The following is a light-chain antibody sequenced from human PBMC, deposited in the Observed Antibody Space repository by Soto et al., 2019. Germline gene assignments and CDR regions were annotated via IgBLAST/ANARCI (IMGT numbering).Light chain of an antibody. V-gene: IGKV3-20*01. CDR2: DAS. CDR3: QHCGISPHT. J-gene: IGKJ1*01. CDR1: QSVGSSC. Sequence: IGVTNSASPLSVTKWQRARPSFMSSQSVGSSCLAWYQQKPGHAPRLLIYDASSRATGIPDRFSGSGSGTDFTLTISRREPEDFAVYFCQHCGISPHTFGQGAKV.